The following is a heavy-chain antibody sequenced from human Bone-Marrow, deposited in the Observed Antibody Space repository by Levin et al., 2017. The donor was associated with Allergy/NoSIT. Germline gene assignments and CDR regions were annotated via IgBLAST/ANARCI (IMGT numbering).Heavy chain of an antibody. CDR1: GFSVSNNY. V-gene: IGHV3-53*01. J-gene: IGHJ6*02. Sequence: GGSLRLSCAASGFSVSNNYMTWVRQAPGRGLEWVSVMFSGGRTYYADSVKGRFTISRDNSKNTLYLQMNSLKAEDTAVYYCVRERVVLSFSYGMDVWGQGTTVSVSS. D-gene: IGHD3-3*01. CDR3: VRERVVLSFSYGMDV. CDR2: MFSGGRT.